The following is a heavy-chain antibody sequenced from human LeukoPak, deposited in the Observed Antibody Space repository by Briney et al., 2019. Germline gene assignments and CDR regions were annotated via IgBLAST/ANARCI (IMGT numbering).Heavy chain of an antibody. Sequence: GGSLRLSCAASGFTFSNYGIHWVRQAPGKGLEWVSAISGSGGSTYYADSVKGRFTISRDNSKNTLYLQMNSLRAEDTAVYYCAKDGDCSGGSCYYYYYMDVWGKGTTVTISS. V-gene: IGHV3-NL1*01. D-gene: IGHD2-15*01. CDR3: AKDGDCSGGSCYYYYYMDV. CDR1: GFTFSNYG. CDR2: ISGSGGST. J-gene: IGHJ6*03.